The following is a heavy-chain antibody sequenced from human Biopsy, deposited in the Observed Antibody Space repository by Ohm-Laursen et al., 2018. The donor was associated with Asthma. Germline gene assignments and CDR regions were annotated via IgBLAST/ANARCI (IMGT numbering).Heavy chain of an antibody. V-gene: IGHV3-30*03. CDR1: GFTFGNFW. D-gene: IGHD4-17*01. CDR2: ISYDGSNK. CDR3: AREGGDYLSGYYYYYGMDV. J-gene: IGHJ6*02. Sequence: SLRLSCTASGFTFGNFWMSWVRQAPGKGLEWVAVISYDGSNKYYADSVKGRFTISRDNSKNTLYLQMNSLRAEDTAVYYCAREGGDYLSGYYYYYGMDVWGQGTTVTVSS.